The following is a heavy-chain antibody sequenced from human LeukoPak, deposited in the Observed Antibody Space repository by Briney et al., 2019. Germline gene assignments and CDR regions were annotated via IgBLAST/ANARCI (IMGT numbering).Heavy chain of an antibody. Sequence: SGTLSLTCGVSGGSITNTNYWTWVRQPPGKGLEWVGEVNLQGSTNYNPSLMGRVAISVDKSENHISLQLTSVTAADTAVYYCAREGGPYRPLDYSGQGTLVTVSS. J-gene: IGHJ4*02. V-gene: IGHV4-4*02. CDR2: VNLQGST. CDR3: AREGGPYRPLDY. CDR1: GGSITNTNY.